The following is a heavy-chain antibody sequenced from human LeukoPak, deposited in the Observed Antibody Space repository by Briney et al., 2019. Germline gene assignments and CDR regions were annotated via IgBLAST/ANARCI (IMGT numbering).Heavy chain of an antibody. CDR2: INHSGST. V-gene: IGHV4-34*01. D-gene: IGHD6-6*01. CDR1: GGSFSGYY. CDR3: ASLARGGNWFDP. J-gene: IGHJ5*02. Sequence: PSETLSLTCAIYGGSFSGYYWSWIRQPPGKGLEWMGEINHSGSTSYNPSLKSRVTISVDTSKNQFSLKLSSVTAADTAVYYCASLARGGNWFDPWGQGTLVTVSS.